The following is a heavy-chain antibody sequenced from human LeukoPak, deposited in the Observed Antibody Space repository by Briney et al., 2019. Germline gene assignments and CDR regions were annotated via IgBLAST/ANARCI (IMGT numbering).Heavy chain of an antibody. J-gene: IGHJ4*02. CDR1: GGSFSGYY. V-gene: IGHV4-34*01. CDR2: INHSGST. Sequence: SETLSLTCAVYGGSFSGYYWSWIRQPPGKGLEWIGEINHSGSTNYNPSLKSRVTISVDTSKNQFSLKLSSVTAADTAVYYCARTYDYVWGSYRWSRSYYFDYWGQGTLVTVSS. D-gene: IGHD3-16*02. CDR3: ARTYDYVWGSYRWSRSYYFDY.